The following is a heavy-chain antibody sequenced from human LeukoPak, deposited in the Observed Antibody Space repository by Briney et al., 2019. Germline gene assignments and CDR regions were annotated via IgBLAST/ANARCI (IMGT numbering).Heavy chain of an antibody. Sequence: GGSLRLSCAASGFTFSSYWMSWVRQAPGKGLEWVANIKQDGSQKYYVDSVKGRFSISRDNAKNSLYLQMNSLRAEDTAVYYCAKSFGVVAAAGAYYFDYWGQGTLVTVSS. CDR2: IKQDGSQK. CDR1: GFTFSSYW. CDR3: AKSFGVVAAAGAYYFDY. V-gene: IGHV3-7*03. D-gene: IGHD6-13*01. J-gene: IGHJ4*02.